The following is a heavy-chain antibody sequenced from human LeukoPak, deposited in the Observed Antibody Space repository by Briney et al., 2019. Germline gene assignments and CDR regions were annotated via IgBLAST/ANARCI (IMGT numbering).Heavy chain of an antibody. Sequence: SETLSLTCTVSGGSISSSSYSWGWIRQPPGEGLEWIGSIYYSGSTYYNPSLKSRVTISVDTSKNQFSLKLSSVTAADTAVYYCARLLRAAQFDYWGQGTLVTVSS. D-gene: IGHD2-15*01. CDR3: ARLLRAAQFDY. CDR1: GGSISSSSYS. CDR2: IYYSGST. V-gene: IGHV4-39*01. J-gene: IGHJ4*02.